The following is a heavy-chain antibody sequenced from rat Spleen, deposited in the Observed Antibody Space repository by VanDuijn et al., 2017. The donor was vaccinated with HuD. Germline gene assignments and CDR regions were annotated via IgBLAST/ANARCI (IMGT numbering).Heavy chain of an antibody. CDR3: AREGAEYSSYIMDV. J-gene: IGHJ4*01. CDR2: IQNGGST. CDR1: GFSLTSNS. Sequence: QVQLKESGPGLVQPSQTLSLTCTVSGFSLTSNSVSWVRQPPGKGLEWMGRIQNGGSTNYNSTLKSRLSISRDTSKSQVFLKMNSLQTEDTAMYFCAREGAEYSSYIMDVWGQGASVTVSS. D-gene: IGHD1-11*01. V-gene: IGHV2-1*01.